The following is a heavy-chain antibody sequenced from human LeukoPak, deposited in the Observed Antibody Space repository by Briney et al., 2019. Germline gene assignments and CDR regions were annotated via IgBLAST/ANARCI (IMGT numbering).Heavy chain of an antibody. CDR2: IRYDGSNK. V-gene: IGHV3-30*02. Sequence: PGGSLRLSCAASGFTFSNFGMHWVRQAPGKGLEWVALIRYDGSNKYYADPVKGRFTISRDNSKNTLSLQMISLRAEDTAVYYCAKTTIVGVTVDAFDIWGQGTMVTASS. J-gene: IGHJ3*02. D-gene: IGHD1-26*01. CDR3: AKTTIVGVTVDAFDI. CDR1: GFTFSNFG.